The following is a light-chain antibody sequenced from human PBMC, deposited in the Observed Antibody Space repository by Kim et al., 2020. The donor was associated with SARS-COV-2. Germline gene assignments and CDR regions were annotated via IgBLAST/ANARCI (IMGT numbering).Light chain of an antibody. V-gene: IGKV3D-15*01. CDR1: QSVSSN. CDR3: QQYNNWPPLT. Sequence: EIEMTQSPATLSVSPGERATISCRASQSVSSNLAWYQQKPGQAPRLLIYGASTRATGIPARFSGSGSGTEFTLTISSLQSEDFAVYYCQQYNNWPPLTFGGGTKVDIK. CDR2: GAS. J-gene: IGKJ4*01.